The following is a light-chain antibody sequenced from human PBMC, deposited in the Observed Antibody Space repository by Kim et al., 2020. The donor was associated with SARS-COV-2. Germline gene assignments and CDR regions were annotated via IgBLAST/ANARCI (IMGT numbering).Light chain of an antibody. CDR2: STS. V-gene: IGKV3-20*01. J-gene: IGKJ2*03. CDR1: QRVRSND. CDR3: QQYGYSLYS. Sequence: LSPGDTATLSCRASQRVRSNDLSWYQQKPGQAPRLLIYSTSDRATGIPDRFSGSGSGTDFTLTISRLEPEDLGVYYCQQYGYSLYSFGQGTKLEIK.